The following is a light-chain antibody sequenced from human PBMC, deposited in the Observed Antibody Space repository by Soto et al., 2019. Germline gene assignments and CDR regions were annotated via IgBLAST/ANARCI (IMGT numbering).Light chain of an antibody. V-gene: IGLV2-14*03. CDR1: SSDVGDYNY. Sequence: QSVLTQPASVSGSPGQSITFSCTGTSSDVGDYNYVSWYQQHPGKAPKLMIYDVSKRPSGVSNRFSGSKSGNTASLTISGLQAEDEADYYCSSYTTSSTLVVFGGGTKVTVL. CDR3: SSYTTSSTLVV. J-gene: IGLJ2*01. CDR2: DVS.